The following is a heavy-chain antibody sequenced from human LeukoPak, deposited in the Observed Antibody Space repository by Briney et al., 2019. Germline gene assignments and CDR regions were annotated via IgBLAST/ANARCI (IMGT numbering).Heavy chain of an antibody. CDR3: ASPKRSGSYLPFDY. CDR1: GYTFTSYG. Sequence: GASVKVSCKASGYTFTSYGISWVRQAPGQGREWMGWISAYNGNTNYAQKLQGRVTMTTDTSTSTAYMELRSLRSDDTAVYYCASPKRSGSYLPFDYWGQGTLVTVSS. CDR2: ISAYNGNT. V-gene: IGHV1-18*01. J-gene: IGHJ4*02. D-gene: IGHD1-26*01.